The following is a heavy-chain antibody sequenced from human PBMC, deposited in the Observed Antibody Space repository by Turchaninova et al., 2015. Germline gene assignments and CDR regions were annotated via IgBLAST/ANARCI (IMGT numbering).Heavy chain of an antibody. CDR3: ASPITIFGYYGMDV. CDR2: INDSGST. D-gene: IGHD3-3*01. Sequence: QVQLQQWGAGLLKPSETLSLTCAVYGGSFSGYHWSWFRQPPGKGLEWIGEINDSGSTNYNPSLKSRVTISVDTSKNQFSLKLRSVTAADTAVYYCASPITIFGYYGMDVWGQGTTVTVSS. V-gene: IGHV4-34*01. CDR1: GGSFSGYH. J-gene: IGHJ6*02.